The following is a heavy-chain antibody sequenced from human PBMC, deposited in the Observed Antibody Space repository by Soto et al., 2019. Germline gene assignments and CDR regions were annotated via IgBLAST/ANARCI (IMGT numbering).Heavy chain of an antibody. V-gene: IGHV3-9*01. CDR1: GFTFDDYA. D-gene: IGHD6-13*01. J-gene: IGHJ5*02. Sequence: EVQLVESGGGVVQPGRSLRLSCAGSGFTFDDYAMYWVRQRPGAGLEWVAGISWSSGNIAHADSVKGRFTISRDNDMSSLYLQMNSLLSEDTALYYCARGGSGALTAAAGRTNWFDPWGQGTLVIVSS. CDR2: ISWSSGNI. CDR3: ARGGSGALTAAAGRTNWFDP.